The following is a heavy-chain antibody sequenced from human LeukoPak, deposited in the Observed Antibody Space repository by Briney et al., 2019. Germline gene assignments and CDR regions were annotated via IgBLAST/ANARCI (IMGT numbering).Heavy chain of an antibody. Sequence: GESLKISCKASGYRFTTYWIGWVRQMPGKGLEWMGIFYPGDSDTRYSPSFQGQVTISADKSISTAYLQWSSLKASDTATYYCARRRFNYDSSGYYPFDYWGQGTLVTVSS. D-gene: IGHD3-22*01. CDR2: FYPGDSDT. V-gene: IGHV5-51*01. J-gene: IGHJ4*02. CDR3: ARRRFNYDSSGYYPFDY. CDR1: GYRFTTYW.